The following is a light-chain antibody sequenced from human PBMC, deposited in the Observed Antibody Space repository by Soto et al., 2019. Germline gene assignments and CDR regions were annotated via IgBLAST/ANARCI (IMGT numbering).Light chain of an antibody. CDR3: NSYAGGLVL. V-gene: IGLV2-14*03. CDR1: SSDVGAYNY. J-gene: IGLJ2*01. CDR2: DVN. Sequence: QSALTQPASVSGSPGQSITLSCTGTSSDVGAYNYVSWYQQQLGKAPKLLIYDVNKRPSGVPPRFSGSKSANTASLTISGLQAADEADYYCNSYAGGLVLFGGGTKLTVL.